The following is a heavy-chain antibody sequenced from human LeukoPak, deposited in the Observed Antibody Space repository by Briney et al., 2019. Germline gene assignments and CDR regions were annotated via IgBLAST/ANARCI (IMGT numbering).Heavy chain of an antibody. J-gene: IGHJ4*02. CDR2: ISGSGGST. CDR1: GSTFSSYA. CDR3: ARILIMVRGVIPDY. Sequence: GGSLRLSCAASGSTFSSYAMSWVRQAPGKGLEWVSAISGSGGSTYYADSVKGRFTISRDNAKNSLYLQMNSLRAEDTAVYYCARILIMVRGVIPDYWGQGTLVTVSS. V-gene: IGHV3-23*01. D-gene: IGHD3-10*01.